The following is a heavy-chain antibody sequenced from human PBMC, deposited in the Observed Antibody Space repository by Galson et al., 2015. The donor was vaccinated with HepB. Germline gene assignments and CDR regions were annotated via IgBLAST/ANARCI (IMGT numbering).Heavy chain of an antibody. CDR2: IIPILGIA. V-gene: IGHV1-69*04. CDR1: GGTFSSYT. D-gene: IGHD3-22*01. CDR3: ARDPDDSSGYPDY. Sequence: SVKVSCKASGGTFSSYTISWVRQAPGQGLEWMGRIIPILGIANYAQKFQGRVTITADKSTSTAYMELSSLRSEDTAVYYCARDPDDSSGYPDYWGQGTLVTVSS. J-gene: IGHJ4*02.